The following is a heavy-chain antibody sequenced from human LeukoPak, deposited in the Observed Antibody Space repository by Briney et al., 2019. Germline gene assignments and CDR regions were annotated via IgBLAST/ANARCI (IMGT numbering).Heavy chain of an antibody. D-gene: IGHD3-10*01. CDR1: GYTFTSYG. V-gene: IGHV1-18*01. J-gene: IGHJ6*03. Sequence: ASVKVSCKASGYTFTSYGISWVRQAPGQGLEWMGWISAYNGNTNYAQKLQGRVTMTTDTSTSTAYMELRSLRSDDTAVYYCARRGMVRGVINYYYMDVWGKGTTVTISS. CDR2: ISAYNGNT. CDR3: ARRGMVRGVINYYYMDV.